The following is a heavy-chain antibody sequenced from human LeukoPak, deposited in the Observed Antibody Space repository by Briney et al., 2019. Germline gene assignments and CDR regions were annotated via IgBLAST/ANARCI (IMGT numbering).Heavy chain of an antibody. CDR1: GYILTSYY. Sequence: ASVKVSCKASGYILTSYYMHWVRQAPGQGLEWMGIINPSNGSTTYAQKFRGRVTVTRDTSTSTAYMELSSLRSEDTAVYYCARGGWPASYCSGGSCKYNWFDPWGQGTLVTVSS. V-gene: IGHV1-46*01. D-gene: IGHD2-15*01. CDR3: ARGGWPASYCSGGSCKYNWFDP. CDR2: INPSNGST. J-gene: IGHJ5*02.